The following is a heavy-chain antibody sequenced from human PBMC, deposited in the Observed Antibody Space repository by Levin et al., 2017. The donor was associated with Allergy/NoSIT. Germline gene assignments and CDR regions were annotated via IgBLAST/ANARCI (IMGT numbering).Heavy chain of an antibody. D-gene: IGHD6-19*01. CDR3: ARGGNAVGPYYFDY. J-gene: IGHJ4*02. V-gene: IGHV3-33*01. Sequence: GGSLRLSCAASGFTFSSYGMHWVRQAPGKGLEWVAVIWYDGSNKYYADSVKGRFTISRDNSKNTLYLQMNSLRAEDTAVYYCARGGNAVGPYYFDYWGQGTLVTVSS. CDR1: GFTFSSYG. CDR2: IWYDGSNK.